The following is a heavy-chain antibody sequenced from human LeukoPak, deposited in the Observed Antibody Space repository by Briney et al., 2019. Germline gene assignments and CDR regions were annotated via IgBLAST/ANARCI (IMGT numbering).Heavy chain of an antibody. CDR3: ARALRYFDWLSTSPEYNWFDP. V-gene: IGHV3-48*01. CDR2: ISSSSSTI. D-gene: IGHD3-9*01. CDR1: GFTFSSYS. Sequence: PGGSLRLSCAASGFTFSSYSMNRVRQAPGKGLEWVSYISSSSSTIYYADSVKGRFTISRDNAKNSLYLQMNSLRAEDTAVYYSARALRYFDWLSTSPEYNWFDPWGQGTLVTVSS. J-gene: IGHJ5*02.